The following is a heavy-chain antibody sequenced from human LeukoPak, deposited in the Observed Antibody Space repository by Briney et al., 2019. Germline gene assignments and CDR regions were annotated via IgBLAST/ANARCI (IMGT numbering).Heavy chain of an antibody. CDR3: ARWDSSGYYSLDY. J-gene: IGHJ4*02. V-gene: IGHV3-30*03. CDR2: ISYDGSNK. Sequence: GGSLRLSCAASGFIFSSYGVHWVRQAPGKGLECVAVISYDGSNKYYADSVKGRFTISRDNAKNTLYLQMNSLRAEDTAVYYCARWDSSGYYSLDYWGQGTLVTVSS. CDR1: GFIFSSYG. D-gene: IGHD3-22*01.